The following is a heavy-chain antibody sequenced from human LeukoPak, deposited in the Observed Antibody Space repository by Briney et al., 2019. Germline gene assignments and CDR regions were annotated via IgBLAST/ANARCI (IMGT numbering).Heavy chain of an antibody. CDR1: GSRFPNYW. Sequence: GESLKISCKGSGSRFPNYWIGWVRQLPGKGLEGMGIIYPGDSHTRYSPSFQDQVTISVDKSISTAYLQWSSLKASDTAMYYCARGPYAYTSSATLSSYNWFDPWGQGSLVTVSS. J-gene: IGHJ5*02. D-gene: IGHD6-6*01. CDR2: IYPGDSHT. CDR3: ARGPYAYTSSATLSSYNWFDP. V-gene: IGHV5-51*01.